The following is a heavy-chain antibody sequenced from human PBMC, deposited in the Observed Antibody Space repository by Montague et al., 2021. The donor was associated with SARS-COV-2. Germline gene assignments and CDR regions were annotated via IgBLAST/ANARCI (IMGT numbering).Heavy chain of an antibody. D-gene: IGHD3-9*01. V-gene: IGHV2-70*11. CDR2: IDWDVDK. J-gene: IGHJ6*02. CDR3: ARRTYDILTGYDYGMDV. CDR1: GFSLSTSGMC. Sequence: PALVKPTQTLTLTCTFSGFSLSTSGMCVSWIRQPPGKALEWLARIDWDVDKYYSTSLKTRLTIPKDTSKNQVVLTMTNMDPVDTATYYCARRTYDILTGYDYGMDVWGQGTTVTVSS.